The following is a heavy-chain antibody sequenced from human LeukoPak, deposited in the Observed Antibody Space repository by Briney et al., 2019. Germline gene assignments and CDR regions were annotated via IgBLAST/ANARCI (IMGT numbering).Heavy chain of an antibody. CDR2: ISGSGGST. D-gene: IGHD6-6*01. CDR3: AKVAEGLNDPHEYSSSGSGFDP. CDR1: GFTFSSYA. V-gene: IGHV3-23*01. J-gene: IGHJ5*02. Sequence: PGGSLRLSCAASGFTFSSYAMSWVRQAPGKGLEWVSAISGSGGSTYYADSVKGRFTISRDNSKNTLYLQMNSLRAEDTAVYYCAKVAEGLNDPHEYSSSGSGFDPWGQGTLVTVSS.